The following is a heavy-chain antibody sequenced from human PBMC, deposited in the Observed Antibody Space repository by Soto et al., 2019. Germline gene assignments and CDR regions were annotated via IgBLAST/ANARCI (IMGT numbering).Heavy chain of an antibody. Sequence: PGGSLRLPCAASGFSLSDHGVNWVRQAPGKGLEWISSVNRGASSLYYAESVKGRFTMSRDDAKNSVYLQMNSLRDEDTAVYYCARQINWRDGGAWGQGTLVTVSS. V-gene: IGHV3-48*02. CDR1: GFSLSDHG. J-gene: IGHJ5*02. CDR2: VNRGASSL. D-gene: IGHD3-16*01. CDR3: ARQINWRDGGA.